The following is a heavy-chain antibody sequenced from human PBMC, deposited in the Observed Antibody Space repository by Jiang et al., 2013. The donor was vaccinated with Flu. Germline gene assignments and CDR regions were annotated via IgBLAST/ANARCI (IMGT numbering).Heavy chain of an antibody. D-gene: IGHD3-3*01. CDR1: GGTFSSYA. CDR2: IIPIFGPA. V-gene: IGHV1-69*01. CDR3: SGSYFSTFGVVSQSHYYGMDV. J-gene: IGHJ6*02. Sequence: EVKKPGSSVKVSCKASGGTFSSYAFSWVRQAPGQGLEWMGGIIPIFGPANYTQKFQGRVTITADDSRSTAYMELSSLRSGDTAVYYCSGSYFSTFGVVSQSHYYGMDVWGQGTTVTVS.